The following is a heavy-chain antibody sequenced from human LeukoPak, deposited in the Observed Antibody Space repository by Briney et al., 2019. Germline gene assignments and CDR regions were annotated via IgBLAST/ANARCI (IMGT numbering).Heavy chain of an antibody. CDR2: ISYDGSNK. V-gene: IGHV3-30*03. D-gene: IGHD3-9*01. CDR3: ARDYDIFTGYSNGYYFDY. J-gene: IGHJ4*02. CDR1: GFTLDSHG. Sequence: GGSLRLSCAASGFTLDSHGMHWVRQAPGQGLEWVAVISYDGSNKYYADSVKGRFTISRDNSKNTLYLQMDSLRAEDTAVYYCARDYDIFTGYSNGYYFDYWGQGTLVPVSS.